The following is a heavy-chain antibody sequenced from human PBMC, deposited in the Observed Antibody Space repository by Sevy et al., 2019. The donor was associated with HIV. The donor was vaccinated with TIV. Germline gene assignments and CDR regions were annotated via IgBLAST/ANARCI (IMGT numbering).Heavy chain of an antibody. CDR2: IRSKGNNYAT. Sequence: GGSLRLSCAASGFIFSGSAMHWVRQASGKGLEWVGRIRSKGNNYATTYAASVKGRFTISRDDSKNTAYLQMNSLKTEDTAVYYCTRRRALVTGGTGFEFDYWGQGTLVTVSS. D-gene: IGHD6-13*01. V-gene: IGHV3-73*01. CDR3: TRRRALVTGGTGFEFDY. CDR1: GFIFSGSA. J-gene: IGHJ4*02.